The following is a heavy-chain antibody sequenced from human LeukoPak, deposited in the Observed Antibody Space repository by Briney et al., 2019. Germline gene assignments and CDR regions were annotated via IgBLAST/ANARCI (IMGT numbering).Heavy chain of an antibody. CDR1: GYSISSGYY. CDR3: ARAVGGDGSGSL. CDR2: IYYRVTS. Sequence: SETLSLTCTVSGYSISSGYYWGWIRQPPGKGLEWIGYIYYRVTSDYNPSLKSRVTMSVDMSTRQISLKLSSVTTADTAVYYCARAVGGDGSGSLWGPGTLVTVSS. V-gene: IGHV4-61*05. D-gene: IGHD3-10*01. J-gene: IGHJ4*02.